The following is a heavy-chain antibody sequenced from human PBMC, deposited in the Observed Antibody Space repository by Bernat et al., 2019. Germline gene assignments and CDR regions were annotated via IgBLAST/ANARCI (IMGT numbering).Heavy chain of an antibody. V-gene: IGHV3-30*01. D-gene: IGHD3-16*01. Sequence: QVQLVESGGGVVQPGRSLRLSCAASGFTFSSYAMHWVRQAPGKGLEWVAVISYDGSNKYYADSVKGRFTISRDNSKNTLYLQMNSLRAEDTAVYYCARGGGGIRRQVAYGMDVWGQGTTVTVSS. J-gene: IGHJ6*02. CDR2: ISYDGSNK. CDR3: ARGGGGIRRQVAYGMDV. CDR1: GFTFSSYA.